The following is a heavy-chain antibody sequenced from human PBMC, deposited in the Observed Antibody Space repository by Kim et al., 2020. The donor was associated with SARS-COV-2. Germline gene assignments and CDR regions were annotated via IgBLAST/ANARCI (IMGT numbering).Heavy chain of an antibody. V-gene: IGHV3-21*01. Sequence: GGSLRLSCAASGFTFSSYSMNWVRQAPGKGLEWVSSISSSSSYIYYADSVKGRFTISRDNAKNSLYLQMNSLRAEDTAVYYCAREGYYGSGSYYNAAGISGMDGWGQGTTVTVSS. D-gene: IGHD3-10*01. CDR2: ISSSSSYI. CDR1: GFTFSSYS. CDR3: AREGYYGSGSYYNAAGISGMDG. J-gene: IGHJ6*02.